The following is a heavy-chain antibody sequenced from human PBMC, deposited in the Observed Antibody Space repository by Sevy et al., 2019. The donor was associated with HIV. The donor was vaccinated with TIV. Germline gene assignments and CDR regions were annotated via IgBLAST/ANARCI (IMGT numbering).Heavy chain of an antibody. Sequence: GGSLRLSCAASGFTFISYGMTWVRQAPGKGLEGVANIKQDGSVKYYVNSVKGRFTISRDNARNLLYLQMNSLRVEDTALYYCVRAIAADGSFWGQGTLVTVSS. CDR3: VRAIAADGSF. CDR1: GFTFISYG. J-gene: IGHJ4*02. CDR2: IKQDGSVK. D-gene: IGHD6-13*01. V-gene: IGHV3-7*01.